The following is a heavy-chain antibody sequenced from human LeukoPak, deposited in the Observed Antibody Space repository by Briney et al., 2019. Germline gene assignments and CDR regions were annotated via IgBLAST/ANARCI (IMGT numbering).Heavy chain of an antibody. J-gene: IGHJ4*02. Sequence: ASVKVSCRASGYTFTGYYMHWVRQAPGQGLEWMGRINPNSGGTNYAQKFQGRVTMTRDTSISTAHMELSRLRSDDTAVYYCARAGSGRITIFGVVTQNDYWGQGTLVTVSS. CDR2: INPNSGGT. CDR3: ARAGSGRITIFGVVTQNDY. D-gene: IGHD3-3*01. V-gene: IGHV1-2*06. CDR1: GYTFTGYY.